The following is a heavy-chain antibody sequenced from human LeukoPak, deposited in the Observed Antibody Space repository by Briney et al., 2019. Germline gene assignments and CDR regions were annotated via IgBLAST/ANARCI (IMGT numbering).Heavy chain of an antibody. J-gene: IGHJ4*02. CDR3: ARRRSISSWYDY. CDR1: GYTFTGYY. Sequence: ASVKVSCKASGYTFTGYYMHWVRQAPGQGLEWMGWINPNSGGTNYAQKFQGRVTTTRDTSISTAYMELSRLRSDDTAVYYCARRRSISSWYDYWGQGTLVTVSS. V-gene: IGHV1-2*02. CDR2: INPNSGGT. D-gene: IGHD6-13*01.